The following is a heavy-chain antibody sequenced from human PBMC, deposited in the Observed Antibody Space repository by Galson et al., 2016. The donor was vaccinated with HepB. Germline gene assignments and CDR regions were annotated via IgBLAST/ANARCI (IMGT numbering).Heavy chain of an antibody. CDR3: ANSGHCGGDCYYLFDY. Sequence: TLSLTCTVSGGSISSGGYYWNWIRQHPGKGLEWIGYIYYSGSTYYNPSLKSRVTISVDTSKNQFSLELSSVTAADTAVYYCANSGHCGGDCYYLFDYWGQGTLVTVSS. J-gene: IGHJ4*02. V-gene: IGHV4-31*03. CDR1: GGSISSGGYY. CDR2: IYYSGST. D-gene: IGHD2-21*02.